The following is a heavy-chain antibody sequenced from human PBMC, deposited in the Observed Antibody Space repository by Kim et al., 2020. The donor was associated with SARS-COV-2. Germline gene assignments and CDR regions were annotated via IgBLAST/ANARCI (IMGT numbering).Heavy chain of an antibody. D-gene: IGHD6-19*01. J-gene: IGHJ4*02. V-gene: IGHV4-39*01. CDR3: ASPKRRYSSGWYPFDY. Sequence: SLKRRVTISVDTSKNQFSLMLSAVTAADTAVYYCASPKRRYSSGWYPFDYWGQGTLVTVSS.